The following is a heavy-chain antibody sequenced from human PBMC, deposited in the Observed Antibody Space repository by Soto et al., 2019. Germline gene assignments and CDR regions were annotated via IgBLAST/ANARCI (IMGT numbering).Heavy chain of an antibody. CDR1: GFTFSSYA. CDR3: AKGPIFGVENIYDY. CDR2: MSGAGRSS. D-gene: IGHD3-3*01. J-gene: IGHJ4*02. Sequence: DVQLLESGGDLVQPGGSLRLSCAASGFTFSSYAMSWVRQAPGKGLEWVSSMSGAGRSSYDADSVKGRFTISRDNSKNTLYLLKINLRAEDTALYYCAKGPIFGVENIYDYWGQGTLVTVSS. V-gene: IGHV3-23*01.